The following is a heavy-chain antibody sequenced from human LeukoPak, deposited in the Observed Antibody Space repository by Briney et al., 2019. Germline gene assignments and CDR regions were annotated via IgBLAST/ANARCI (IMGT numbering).Heavy chain of an antibody. D-gene: IGHD2-15*01. J-gene: IGHJ6*02. Sequence: SETLSLTCTVSGGSISSYYWSWIRQPAGKGLEWIGRIYTSGSTNYNPSLKSRVTTSVDTSKNQFSLKLSSVAAADTAVYYCARDSVVVVAGYYYYYGMDVWGQGTTVTVSS. V-gene: IGHV4-4*07. CDR2: IYTSGST. CDR1: GGSISSYY. CDR3: ARDSVVVVAGYYYYYGMDV.